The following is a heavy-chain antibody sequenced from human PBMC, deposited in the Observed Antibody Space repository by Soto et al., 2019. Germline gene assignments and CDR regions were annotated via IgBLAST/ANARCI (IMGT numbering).Heavy chain of an antibody. CDR1: GFTFSSYA. J-gene: IGHJ4*02. Sequence: QVQLVESGGGVVQPGRSLRLSCAASGFTFSSYAMHWVRQAPGKGLEWVAVISYDGSNKYYADSVKGRFTISRDNSKITLYLQMNSLRAEDTAVYYCAREGGRDSSGWYGYWGQGTLVTVSS. CDR2: ISYDGSNK. CDR3: AREGGRDSSGWYGY. D-gene: IGHD6-19*01. V-gene: IGHV3-30-3*01.